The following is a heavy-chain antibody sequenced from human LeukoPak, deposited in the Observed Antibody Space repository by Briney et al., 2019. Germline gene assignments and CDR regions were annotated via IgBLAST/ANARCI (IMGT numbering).Heavy chain of an antibody. Sequence: PGGSLRLSCTVSGFXFSTYLIHWVRQAPGKGLVWVSRINSDGSSTDYADSVKGRFTISRDNAKNTLYLQMNSLRAEDTALYYCARGRTTFSAFDPWGQGTLVTVSS. CDR2: INSDGSST. CDR3: ARGRTTFSAFDP. V-gene: IGHV3-74*01. J-gene: IGHJ5*02. CDR1: GFXFSTYL. D-gene: IGHD3-16*01.